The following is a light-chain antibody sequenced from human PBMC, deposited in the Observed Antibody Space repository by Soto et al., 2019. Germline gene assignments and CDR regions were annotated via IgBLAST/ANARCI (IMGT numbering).Light chain of an antibody. Sequence: QSVLTQPPPVSGSPGQSITLPCPGTSSDVGGYNYVSWYQQHPGKAPRFLIYDVSNRPSGVSNRFSGSKSGATASLTISGLQAEDEADYYCTSYTSSSTYVFGTGTKVTVL. CDR1: SSDVGGYNY. V-gene: IGLV2-14*01. CDR3: TSYTSSSTYV. J-gene: IGLJ1*01. CDR2: DVS.